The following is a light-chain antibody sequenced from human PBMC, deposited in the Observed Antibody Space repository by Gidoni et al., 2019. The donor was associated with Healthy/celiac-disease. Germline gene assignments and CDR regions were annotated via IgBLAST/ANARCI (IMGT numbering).Light chain of an antibody. V-gene: IGKV1-8*01. CDR3: QQYYSYPWT. CDR1: QGISSY. Sequence: AIRMTQSPSSFSATTGDRVTITWRASQGISSYLAWYQQKPGKAPKLLIYAASTLQSGVPSRFSGSGSGTDFTLTISCLQSEDFATYYCQQYYSYPWTFGRGTKVEIK. CDR2: AAS. J-gene: IGKJ1*01.